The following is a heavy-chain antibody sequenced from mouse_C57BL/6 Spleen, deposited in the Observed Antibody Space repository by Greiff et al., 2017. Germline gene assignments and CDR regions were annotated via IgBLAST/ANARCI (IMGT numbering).Heavy chain of an antibody. CDR2: IDPSDSYT. D-gene: IGHD3-2*02. CDR1: GYTFTSYW. V-gene: IGHV1-59*01. CDR3: ATGSSGYVLYAMDY. J-gene: IGHJ4*01. Sequence: QVQPKQPGAELVRPGTSVKLSCKASGYTFTSYWMHWVKQRPGQGLEWIGVIDPSDSYTNYNQKFKGKATLTVDTSSSTAYMQLSSLTSEDSAVYYCATGSSGYVLYAMDYWGQGTSVTVSS.